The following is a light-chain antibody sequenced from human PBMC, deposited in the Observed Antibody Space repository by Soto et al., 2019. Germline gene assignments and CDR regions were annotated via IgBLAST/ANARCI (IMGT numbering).Light chain of an antibody. Sequence: AIQMTQSPSPLSASVGDRVTVTCRASQGISSDLGWFQQKPGKAPKLLIYAASSLQSGVPSRFSGRGSGTYFTLTISGLQVEDSATYYCLQEYRYPLTFGGGTKVDIK. CDR3: LQEYRYPLT. CDR2: AAS. V-gene: IGKV1-6*02. CDR1: QGISSD. J-gene: IGKJ4*01.